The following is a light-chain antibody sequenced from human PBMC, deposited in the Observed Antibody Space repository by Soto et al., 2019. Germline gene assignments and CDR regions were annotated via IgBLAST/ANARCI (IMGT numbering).Light chain of an antibody. Sequence: EIVLTQSPATLSLSPGERATLSCRASQSVSTYLGWYQRKPGQAPRLLIYDASNRATGIPARFSGSGSGTDFTLTISSLESEDFAVYYCQQRSNWITFGQRTRLEIK. V-gene: IGKV3-11*01. CDR3: QQRSNWIT. CDR2: DAS. J-gene: IGKJ5*01. CDR1: QSVSTY.